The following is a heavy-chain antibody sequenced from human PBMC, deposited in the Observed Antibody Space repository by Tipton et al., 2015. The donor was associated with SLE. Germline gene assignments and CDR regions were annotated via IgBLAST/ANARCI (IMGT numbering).Heavy chain of an antibody. CDR2: IYYSGST. Sequence: TLSLTCTVSGGSISSSSYYWGWIRQPPGKGLEWIGSIYYSGSTYYNPSLKSRVTISVDTSKNQFSLKLSSVTAADTAVYYCARPPTYWYFDLWGRGTLVTVSS. D-gene: IGHD4-17*01. V-gene: IGHV4-39*01. CDR1: GGSISSSSYY. J-gene: IGHJ2*01. CDR3: ARPPTYWYFDL.